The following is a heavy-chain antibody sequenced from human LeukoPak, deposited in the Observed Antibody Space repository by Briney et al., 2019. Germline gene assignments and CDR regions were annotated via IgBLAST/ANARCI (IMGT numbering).Heavy chain of an antibody. D-gene: IGHD5-12*01. CDR2: TYYRSKWYN. J-gene: IGHJ6*02. Sequence: SQTLSLTCAISGDSVSSNSAAWNWIRQSPSRGLEWLGRTYYRSKWYNDYAVSVKSRITINPDTSKNQFSLQLNSVTPEDTAVYYCAREVLYSGTTKGLYYYYYYGMDVWGQGTTVTASS. CDR1: GDSVSSNSAA. V-gene: IGHV6-1*01. CDR3: AREVLYSGTTKGLYYYYYYGMDV.